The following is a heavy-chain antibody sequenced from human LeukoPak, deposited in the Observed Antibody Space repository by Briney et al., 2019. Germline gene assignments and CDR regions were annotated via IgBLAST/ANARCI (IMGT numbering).Heavy chain of an antibody. V-gene: IGHV4-59*01. CDR1: GVSINDYY. D-gene: IGHD2-2*01. Sequence: SETLSLTCTVSGVSINDYYWSWLRQPPGKGLEWIGYIYYTGSTNYNPSLKSRVTISLDTSKNQFSLKLNSVTAADTAVYYCARATMPDIWGQGTMVTVSS. CDR3: ARATMPDI. J-gene: IGHJ3*02. CDR2: IYYTGST.